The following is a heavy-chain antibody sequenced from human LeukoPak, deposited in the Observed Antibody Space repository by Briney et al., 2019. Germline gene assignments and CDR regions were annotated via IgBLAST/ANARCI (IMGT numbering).Heavy chain of an antibody. CDR2: INTDGSST. J-gene: IGHJ4*02. CDR1: GFTFSSYW. CDR3: ARSHTGTYLFDY. D-gene: IGHD1-26*01. V-gene: IGHV3-74*01. Sequence: PGGSLILSCGASGFTFSSYWMHWVRQAPGKGLVWVSRINTDGSSTNYADSVKGRFTISRDNAKNTLHLQMNSLRAEDTAVYYCARSHTGTYLFDYWGQGTLVTVSS.